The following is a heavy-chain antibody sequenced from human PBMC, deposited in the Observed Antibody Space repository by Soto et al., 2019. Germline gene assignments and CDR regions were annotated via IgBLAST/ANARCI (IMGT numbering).Heavy chain of an antibody. Sequence: SETLSLTCTVSGGSISSGDYYWSWIRQPPGKGLEWIGYIYYSGSTYYNPSLKSRVTISVDTSKNQFSLKLSSVTAADTAVYYCARILVEMATIDYWGQGTLVTVSS. CDR3: ARILVEMATIDY. CDR2: IYYSGST. D-gene: IGHD5-12*01. CDR1: GGSISSGDYY. J-gene: IGHJ4*02. V-gene: IGHV4-30-4*01.